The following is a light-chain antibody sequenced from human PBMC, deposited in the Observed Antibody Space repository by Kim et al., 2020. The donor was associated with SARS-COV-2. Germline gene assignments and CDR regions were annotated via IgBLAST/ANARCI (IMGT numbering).Light chain of an antibody. V-gene: IGKV1-5*03. CDR1: QSISYW. J-gene: IGKJ1*01. Sequence: STLSASVGDRVTITCRASQSISYWLAWYQQKPGKAPKLLIYKASTLESGVPSRFSGSGSGTDFTLTINSLQPDDSATYYCQQYRTFGQGTKVDIK. CDR2: KAS. CDR3: QQYRT.